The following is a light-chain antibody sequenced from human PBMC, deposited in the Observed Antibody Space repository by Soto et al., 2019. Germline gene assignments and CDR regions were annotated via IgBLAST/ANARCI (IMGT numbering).Light chain of an antibody. Sequence: QSVLTQPASVSGSPGQSITISCTGASSDVGTYNLVSWYQQHPGKAPKLMIYEVSKRPSGVSNRFSGSKSGNTASLTISGIQAEDEADYYCCSYAGSNTLYVFGTGTKLTVL. J-gene: IGLJ1*01. V-gene: IGLV2-23*02. CDR2: EVS. CDR1: SSDVGTYNL. CDR3: CSYAGSNTLYV.